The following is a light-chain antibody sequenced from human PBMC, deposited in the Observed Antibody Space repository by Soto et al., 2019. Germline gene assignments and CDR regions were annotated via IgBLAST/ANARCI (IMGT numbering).Light chain of an antibody. V-gene: IGLV1-44*01. CDR2: SNN. CDR1: SSNIGSNT. Sequence: QSALTQPPSASGTPGQRVTISFSGSSSNIGSNTVNWYQQLPGTAPTLLIYSNNQRPSGVPDRVSGSKSGTSASLAISGLQSEDEADYYCAAWDDSLNGLWVFGGGTKVTVL. CDR3: AAWDDSLNGLWV. J-gene: IGLJ3*02.